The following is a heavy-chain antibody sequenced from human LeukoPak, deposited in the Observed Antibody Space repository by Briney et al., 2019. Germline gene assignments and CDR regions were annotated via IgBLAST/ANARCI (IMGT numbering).Heavy chain of an antibody. V-gene: IGHV3-21*01. CDR3: ARDRPADNVLLWFGELRGQTRDDNWFDP. D-gene: IGHD3-10*01. CDR2: ISSSSSYI. CDR1: GFTFSSYS. J-gene: IGHJ5*02. Sequence: GGSLRLSCAASGFTFSSYSMNWVRQAPGKGLEWVSSISSSSSYIYYADSVKGRFTISRDNAKNSLYLQMNSLRAEDTAVYYCARDRPADNVLLWFGELRGQTRDDNWFDPWGQGTLVTVSS.